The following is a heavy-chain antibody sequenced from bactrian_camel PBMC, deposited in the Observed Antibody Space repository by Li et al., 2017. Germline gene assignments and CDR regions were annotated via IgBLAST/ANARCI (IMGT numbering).Heavy chain of an antibody. D-gene: IGHD5*01. CDR3: AAKEGSVCGLWVEFAY. V-gene: IGHV3S40*01. J-gene: IGHJ4*01. CDR1: GFTFSSYC. Sequence: VQLVESGGGLVQPGGSLRLSCAASGFTFSSYCMSWVRQAPGKEREGVAISYSGGITTTYTDPANGRFTISRDNAKNTVYLQMNSLRPEDTAMYYCAAKEGSVCGLWVEFAYWGQGTQVTVS. CDR2: SYSGGITT.